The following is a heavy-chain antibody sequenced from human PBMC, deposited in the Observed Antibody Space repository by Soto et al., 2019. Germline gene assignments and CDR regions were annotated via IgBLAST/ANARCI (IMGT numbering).Heavy chain of an antibody. J-gene: IGHJ6*02. CDR2: VHPNSGGT. Sequence: QVHLVQSGAEVKQPGASVKVSCKASGYTFSVYHMHWVRQAPGQGLEWMGWVHPNSGGTNYAQSFEGRVTMTRDTSINTAYMELSRLTSDEPAVYYCAKELQRGVDVWGQGTTVTVSS. CDR3: AKELQRGVDV. D-gene: IGHD4-4*01. V-gene: IGHV1-2*02. CDR1: GYTFSVYH.